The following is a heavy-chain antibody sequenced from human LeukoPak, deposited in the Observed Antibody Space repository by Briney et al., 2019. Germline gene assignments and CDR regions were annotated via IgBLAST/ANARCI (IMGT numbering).Heavy chain of an antibody. V-gene: IGHV1-69*06. D-gene: IGHD2-21*02. CDR2: IIPIFGTA. J-gene: IGHJ5*02. CDR3: AGTDCGGDCYSSRGWFDP. Sequence: SVKVSCKASGYTFTSYTISWVRQAPGQGLEWMGGIIPIFGTANYAQKFQGRVTITADKSTSTVYMDLSSLRSEDTAVYYCAGTDCGGDCYSSRGWFDPWGQGTLVTVSS. CDR1: GYTFTSYT.